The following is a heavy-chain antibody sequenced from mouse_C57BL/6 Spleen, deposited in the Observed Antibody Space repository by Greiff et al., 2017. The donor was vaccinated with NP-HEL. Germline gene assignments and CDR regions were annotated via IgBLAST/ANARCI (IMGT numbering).Heavy chain of an antibody. V-gene: IGHV1-55*01. D-gene: IGHD1-1*01. CDR3: ARGPPKYYGSSDVSYWYFDV. Sequence: QVQLQQPGAELVKPGASVTISFQASGYTFTSYWITWVKQRPGQGLEWIGDIYPGSGSPPYNEKFKRKATLTVDTSSSTAYMQLSSLTSEDSAVYYCARGPPKYYGSSDVSYWYFDVWGTGTTVTVSS. J-gene: IGHJ1*03. CDR2: IYPGSGSP. CDR1: GYTFTSYW.